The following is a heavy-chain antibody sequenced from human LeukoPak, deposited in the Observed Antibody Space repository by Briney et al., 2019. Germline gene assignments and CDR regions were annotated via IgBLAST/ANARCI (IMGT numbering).Heavy chain of an antibody. CDR2: IYYSGST. V-gene: IGHV4-59*01. Sequence: SETLSLTCTVSGGSISSYYWSWIRQPPGKGLEWMGYIYYSGSTNYNPSLKSRVTISVDTSKNQFSLKLSSVTAADTAVYYCARTGNGRKEPYYYYMDVWGKGTTVTVSS. D-gene: IGHD1-14*01. CDR1: GGSISSYY. CDR3: ARTGNGRKEPYYYYMDV. J-gene: IGHJ6*03.